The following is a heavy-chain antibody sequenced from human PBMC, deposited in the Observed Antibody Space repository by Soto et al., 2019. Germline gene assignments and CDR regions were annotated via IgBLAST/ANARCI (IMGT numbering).Heavy chain of an antibody. D-gene: IGHD6-19*01. Sequence: PVQPLEWVSAISRSGGSTYYADSVKGRFTVSRDNPENMLYLQMNSLRAEDTAVYFCAKGSASTYYFDSWGQGTLVTVSS. V-gene: IGHV3-23*01. J-gene: IGHJ4*02. CDR2: ISRSGGST. CDR3: AKGSASTYYFDS.